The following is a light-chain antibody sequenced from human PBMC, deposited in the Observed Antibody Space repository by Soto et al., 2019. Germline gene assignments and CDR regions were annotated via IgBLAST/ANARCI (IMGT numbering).Light chain of an antibody. V-gene: IGKV3-20*01. CDR3: HHLGTSPWP. Sequence: EIVLTQSPGTLSLSPGERATLSCRASQSVSGSYLAWYQQKPGQAPRLLIYGASSRATGIPDRFSGSGSGTHFTPPVSRWEPKDLAVFYFHHLGTSPWPFGQGTRVKIK. CDR2: GAS. CDR1: QSVSGSY. J-gene: IGKJ1*01.